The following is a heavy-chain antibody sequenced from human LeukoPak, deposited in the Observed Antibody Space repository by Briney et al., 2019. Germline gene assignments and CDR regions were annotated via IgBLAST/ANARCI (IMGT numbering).Heavy chain of an antibody. Sequence: PGGSLRLSCAASGFTFSSYAMHWVRQAPGKGLEWVAVISYDGSNKYYADSVKGRFTISRDNSKNTLYLQMNSLRAEDTAVYYCAKGIYPGIAVAGTNWGQGTLVTVSS. CDR1: GFTFSSYA. V-gene: IGHV3-30-3*01. D-gene: IGHD6-19*01. CDR2: ISYDGSNK. J-gene: IGHJ4*02. CDR3: AKGIYPGIAVAGTN.